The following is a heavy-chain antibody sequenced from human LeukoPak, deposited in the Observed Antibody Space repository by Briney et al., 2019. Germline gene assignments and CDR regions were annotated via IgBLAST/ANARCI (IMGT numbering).Heavy chain of an antibody. J-gene: IGHJ3*02. CDR2: LYHNGYT. Sequence: PSGTLSLTCALPGGSITNTNHWYCFRKPPGTGLDWIRELYHNGYTNYNPSLKSPVTISVDKTKNHFSMNLTTVTAATTPVNYSARSRGAVAGWSFDIWGQGTVVTVSA. CDR1: GGSITNTNH. CDR3: ARSRGAVAGWSFDI. D-gene: IGHD6-19*01. V-gene: IGHV4-4*02.